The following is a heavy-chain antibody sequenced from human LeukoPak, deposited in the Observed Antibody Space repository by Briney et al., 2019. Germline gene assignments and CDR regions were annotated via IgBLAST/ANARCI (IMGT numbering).Heavy chain of an antibody. Sequence: GGSLRLSCAASGFTFSSYSMNWVRQAPGKGLEWVSSISSSSSSYIYCADSVKGRFTISRDNAKNSLYLQMNSLRAEDTAVYYCASLGDIVVVPAAIREFDPWGQGTLVTVSS. CDR2: ISSSSSSYI. D-gene: IGHD2-2*01. CDR1: GFTFSSYS. J-gene: IGHJ5*02. CDR3: ASLGDIVVVPAAIREFDP. V-gene: IGHV3-21*01.